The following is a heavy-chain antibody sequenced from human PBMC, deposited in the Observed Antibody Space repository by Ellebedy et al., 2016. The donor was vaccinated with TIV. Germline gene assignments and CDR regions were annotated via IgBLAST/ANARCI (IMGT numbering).Heavy chain of an antibody. Sequence: GGSLRLSXAASGFTFSSVAMSWVCQAPGKGLEWVSGVSDSGGRTYYADSVTGRFTISRDNSKIMPYLQMNSLRVDDTAVYYCAKEESSGQFDYWGQGTLVTVSS. CDR2: VSDSGGRT. V-gene: IGHV3-23*01. CDR3: AKEESSGQFDY. J-gene: IGHJ4*02. CDR1: GFTFSSVA. D-gene: IGHD6-19*01.